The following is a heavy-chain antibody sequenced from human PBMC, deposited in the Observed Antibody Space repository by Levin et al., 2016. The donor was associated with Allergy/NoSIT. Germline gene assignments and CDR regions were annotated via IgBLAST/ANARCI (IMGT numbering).Heavy chain of an antibody. Sequence: WIRQPPGKGLEWIGEINHSGSTNYNPSLKSRVTISVDTSKNQFSLKLSSVTAADTAVYYCARGRYCSSTSCYSPGPRLYFDLWGRGTLVTVSS. J-gene: IGHJ2*01. D-gene: IGHD2-2*01. CDR2: INHSGST. V-gene: IGHV4-34*01. CDR3: ARGRYCSSTSCYSPGPRLYFDL.